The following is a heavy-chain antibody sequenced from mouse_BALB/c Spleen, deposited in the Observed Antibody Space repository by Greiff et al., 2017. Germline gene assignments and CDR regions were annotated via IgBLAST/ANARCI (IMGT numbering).Heavy chain of an antibody. CDR3: AYYGSSFAY. V-gene: IGHV1-7*01. D-gene: IGHD1-1*01. CDR1: GYNFTSYW. Sequence: VQLQQSGAELAKPGASVKMSCKASGYNFTSYWMHWVKQRPGQGLEWIGYINPSPGYTEYNQKFKDKATLTADKSSSTAYMQLSSLTSEDSAVYYCAYYGSSFAYWGQGTLVTVSA. CDR2: INPSPGYT. J-gene: IGHJ3*01.